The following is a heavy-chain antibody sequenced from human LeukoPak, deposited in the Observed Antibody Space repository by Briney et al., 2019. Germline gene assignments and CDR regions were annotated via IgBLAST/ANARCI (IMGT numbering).Heavy chain of an antibody. J-gene: IGHJ6*03. CDR3: ARDTGMLRGNYYMDV. D-gene: IGHD3-10*01. CDR1: GYTFTGYY. Sequence: ASVKVSCKASGYTFTGYYIHWVRQAPGQGLELMGWINPNSGGTNYAQKFQGRVTMTRDTSISTAYVELSRLTSDDTAVYYCARDTGMLRGNYYMDVWGKGTTVTVSS. V-gene: IGHV1-2*02. CDR2: INPNSGGT.